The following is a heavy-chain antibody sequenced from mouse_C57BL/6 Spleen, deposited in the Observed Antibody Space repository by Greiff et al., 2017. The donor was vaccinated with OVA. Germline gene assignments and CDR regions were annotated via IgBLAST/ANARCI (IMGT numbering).Heavy chain of an antibody. CDR2: IDPSDSYT. J-gene: IGHJ2*01. Sequence: QVQLQQPGAELVMPEASVKLSCKASGYTFTSYWMHWVKQRPGQGLEWIGEIDPSDSYTNYNQKFKGKSTLTVDKSSSTAYMQLSSLTSEDSAVYYCAMLGYGSVDYWGQGTTLTVSS. CDR3: AMLGYGSVDY. CDR1: GYTFTSYW. D-gene: IGHD1-1*01. V-gene: IGHV1-69*01.